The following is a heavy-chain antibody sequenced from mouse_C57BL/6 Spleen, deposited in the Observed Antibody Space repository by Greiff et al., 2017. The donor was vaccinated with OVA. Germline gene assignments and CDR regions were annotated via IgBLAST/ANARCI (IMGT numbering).Heavy chain of an antibody. J-gene: IGHJ4*01. CDR3: ARGYGNYYAMDY. CDR1: GYSITSGYD. Sequence: DVQLQESGPGMVKPSQSLSLTCTVTGYSITSGYDWHWIRHFPGNKLEWMGYISYSGSTNYNPSLKSRISITHDTSKNHFFLKLNSVTTEDTATYDCARGYGNYYAMDYWGQGTSVTVSS. V-gene: IGHV3-1*01. D-gene: IGHD2-1*01. CDR2: ISYSGST.